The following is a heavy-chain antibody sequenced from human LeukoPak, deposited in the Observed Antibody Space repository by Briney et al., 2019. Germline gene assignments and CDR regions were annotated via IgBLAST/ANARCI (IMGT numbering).Heavy chain of an antibody. CDR3: ARDRYASGSYYNPNNCFDP. CDR1: GYTFTGYY. D-gene: IGHD3-10*01. V-gene: IGHV1-46*01. Sequence: EASVKVSCKASGYTFTGYYMHWVRQAPGQGLEWMGIITPSGGSTSYAQKFQGRVTMTRDMSTSTVYMDLSSLRSEDTAVYYCARDRYASGSYYNPNNCFDPWGQGTLVTVSS. J-gene: IGHJ5*02. CDR2: ITPSGGST.